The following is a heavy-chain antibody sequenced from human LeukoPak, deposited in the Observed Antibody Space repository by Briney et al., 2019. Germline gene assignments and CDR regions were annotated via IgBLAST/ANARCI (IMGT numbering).Heavy chain of an antibody. V-gene: IGHV3-7*04. CDR2: IKQDGSEK. D-gene: IGHD3-16*02. CDR3: ARGDTQSKYRQFDS. Sequence: PGGSLRLSCAASGFTVDTYWMSWVRQAPGKGLEWVANIKQDGSEKDYVDSVKGRFTISRDNAKYSLYLQMNSLRAEDTGVYYCARGDTQSKYRQFDSWGQGSLVIVSS. J-gene: IGHJ4*02. CDR1: GFTVDTYW.